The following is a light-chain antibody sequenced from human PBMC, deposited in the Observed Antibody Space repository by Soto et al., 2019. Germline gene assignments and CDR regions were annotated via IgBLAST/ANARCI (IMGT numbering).Light chain of an antibody. V-gene: IGKV4-1*01. Sequence: DIVMTQSPDSLAVSLGERATIKCKSSQSLLYNVNNKNYLGWYQQKAGQPPKLLLYWASYRESGVPDRFSGSGSGTDFALTISSLQAGDVAVYYCQQYYDTPWTFGQGTKVEIK. CDR1: QSLLYNVNNKNY. J-gene: IGKJ1*01. CDR2: WAS. CDR3: QQYYDTPWT.